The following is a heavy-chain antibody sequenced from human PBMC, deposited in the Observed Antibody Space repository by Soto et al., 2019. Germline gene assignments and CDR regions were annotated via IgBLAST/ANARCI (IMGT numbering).Heavy chain of an antibody. J-gene: IGHJ6*02. CDR3: ARGPDWNYWEYYYGMDV. Sequence: ASVKVSCKASGYTFTSYDINWVRQATGQGLEWMGWMNPNSGNTGYAQKFQGRVTMTRNTSISTAYMELSSLRSEDTAVYYCARGPDWNYWEYYYGMDVWGQGTTVTVSS. CDR2: MNPNSGNT. CDR1: GYTFTSYD. D-gene: IGHD1-7*01. V-gene: IGHV1-8*01.